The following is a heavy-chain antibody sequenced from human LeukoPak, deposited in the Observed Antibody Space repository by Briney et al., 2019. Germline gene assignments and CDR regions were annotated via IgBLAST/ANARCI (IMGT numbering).Heavy chain of an antibody. Sequence: SVKVSCKASGGTFSSYTISWVRQVPGQGLEWMGQIIPILGIANYAQKFQGRVTITADKSTSTAYMELSSLRSEDTAVYYCAREAPTYYYDSSGYYSVYWGQGTLVTVSS. CDR2: IIPILGIA. CDR1: GGTFSSYT. V-gene: IGHV1-69*10. D-gene: IGHD3-22*01. J-gene: IGHJ4*02. CDR3: AREAPTYYYDSSGYYSVY.